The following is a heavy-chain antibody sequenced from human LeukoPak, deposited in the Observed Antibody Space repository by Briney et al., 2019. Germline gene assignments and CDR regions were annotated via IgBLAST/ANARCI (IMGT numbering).Heavy chain of an antibody. CDR3: AGPKFDP. V-gene: IGHV3-48*03. CDR2: ITNSGNSR. Sequence: GGFMILSCAASGFDFSSNRMNWVRHAPWKGLEWVSYITNSGNSRSYADSVKGRFTISRDNAKNSLYLQMNSLRAEDTAVYYCAGPKFDPWGQGTLVTVSS. J-gene: IGHJ5*02. CDR1: GFDFSSNR.